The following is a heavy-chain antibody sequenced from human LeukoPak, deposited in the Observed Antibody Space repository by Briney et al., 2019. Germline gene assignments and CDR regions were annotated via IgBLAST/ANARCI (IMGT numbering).Heavy chain of an antibody. CDR3: ARDMETYSSSSPWFDP. CDR1: GYTFTSYG. V-gene: IGHV1-18*01. CDR2: ISAYNGNT. Sequence: ASVKVSCKASGYTFTSYGISWVRQAPGQGLEWMGWISAYNGNTNYAQKFQGRVTMTRDTSISTAYMELSRLRSDDTAVYYCARDMETYSSSSPWFDPWGQGTLVTVSS. J-gene: IGHJ5*02. D-gene: IGHD6-6*01.